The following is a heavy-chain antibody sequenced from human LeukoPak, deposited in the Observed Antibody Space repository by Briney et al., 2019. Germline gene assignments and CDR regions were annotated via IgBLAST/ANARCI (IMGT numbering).Heavy chain of an antibody. CDR1: GYTFTSYD. V-gene: IGHV1-8*01. J-gene: IGHJ2*01. CDR2: KNPNSGNT. D-gene: IGHD4-17*01. Sequence: ASVKVSCKASGYTFTSYDINWVRQATGQGLEWMGWKNPNSGNTGYAQKFQGRVTMTRNTSISTAYMELSSLRSEDTAVYYCARLYGDYWYFDLWGRGTLVTVSS. CDR3: ARLYGDYWYFDL.